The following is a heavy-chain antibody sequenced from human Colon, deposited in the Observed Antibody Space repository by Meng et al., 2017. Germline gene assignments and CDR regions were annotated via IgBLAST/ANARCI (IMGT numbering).Heavy chain of an antibody. CDR2: VSAYSGKT. J-gene: IGHJ5*02. V-gene: IGHV1-18*01. Sequence: ASVQVSCKASGYIFNNYAISWFRQSPGLGLEWMGWVSAYSGKTIYAQNFQDRLTLTTETSTTTANMELRSLRSDDTAIYYCSRDENSSGPTTNWFDPWGQGTLVTVSS. CDR3: SRDENSSGPTTNWFDP. D-gene: IGHD6-19*01. CDR1: GYIFNNYA.